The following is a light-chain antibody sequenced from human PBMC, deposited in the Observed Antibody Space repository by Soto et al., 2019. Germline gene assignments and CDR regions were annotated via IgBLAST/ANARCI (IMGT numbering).Light chain of an antibody. J-gene: IGLJ3*02. CDR3: SSYTGSSTV. Sequence: QSVLTQPASVSGSPGQSITISCTGTSSDVGGYNYVSWYQQHPGKAPKLVIYEVTNRPSGVSHRFSGSKSGNTASLTISGLQAEDEADYYCSSYTGSSTVFGGGTKVTVL. CDR2: EVT. CDR1: SSDVGGYNY. V-gene: IGLV2-14*01.